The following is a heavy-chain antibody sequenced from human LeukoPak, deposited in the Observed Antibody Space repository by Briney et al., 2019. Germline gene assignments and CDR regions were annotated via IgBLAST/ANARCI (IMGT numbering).Heavy chain of an antibody. J-gene: IGHJ4*02. CDR2: IYPGDSDT. CDR1: GYRFTSYW. Sequence: GESLKISFKGSGYRFTSYWIGWVRPMPGKGLEWMGIIYPGDSDTRYSPSFQGQVTISADKSISTAYLPWSSLKASDTAMYYCARPDDEDWYYFDYWGQGTLVTVSS. V-gene: IGHV5-51*01. CDR3: ARPDDEDWYYFDY. D-gene: IGHD1-1*01.